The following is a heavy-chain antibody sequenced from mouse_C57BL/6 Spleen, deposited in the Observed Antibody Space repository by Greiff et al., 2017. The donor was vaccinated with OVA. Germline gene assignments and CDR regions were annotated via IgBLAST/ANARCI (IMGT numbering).Heavy chain of an antibody. J-gene: IGHJ4*01. CDR3: ARWAYGLYYYAMDY. D-gene: IGHD1-2*01. CDR2: IDPSDSET. CDR1: GYTFTSYW. Sequence: VQLQQPGAELVRPGSSVKLSCKASGYTFTSYWMHWVKQRPIQGLEWIGNIDPSDSETHYNQKFKDKATMTVDKSSSKAYMQLSSLTSEDSAVYYLARWAYGLYYYAMDYWGQGTSVTVSS. V-gene: IGHV1-52*01.